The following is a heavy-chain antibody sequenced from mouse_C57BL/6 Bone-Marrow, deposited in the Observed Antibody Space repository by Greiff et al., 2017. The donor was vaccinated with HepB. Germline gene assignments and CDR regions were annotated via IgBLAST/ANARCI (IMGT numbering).Heavy chain of an antibody. J-gene: IGHJ2*01. Sequence: VQLQQPGAELVRPGTSVKLSCKASGYTFTSYWMHWVKQRPGQGLEWIGVIDPSDSYTNYNQKFKGKATLTVDTSSSTAYMQLSSLTSEDSAVYYCALTTDHYWGQGTTLTVSS. CDR1: GYTFTSYW. V-gene: IGHV1-59*01. CDR2: IDPSDSYT. D-gene: IGHD1-1*01. CDR3: ALTTDHY.